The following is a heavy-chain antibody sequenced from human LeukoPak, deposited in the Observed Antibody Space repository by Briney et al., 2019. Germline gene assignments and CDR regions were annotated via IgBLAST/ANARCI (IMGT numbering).Heavy chain of an antibody. Sequence: PSETLSLTCTVSGGSISSSSYYWGWIRQPPGKGLEWIGSIYYTGNTYYNPSLKSRVTMSVDTSKNQFSLKLSSVTAADTAVYYCARSRYIEGLHWGQGTLVTVSS. J-gene: IGHJ4*02. CDR2: IYYTGNT. V-gene: IGHV4-39*01. CDR3: ARSRYIEGLH. D-gene: IGHD5-18*01. CDR1: GGSISSSSYY.